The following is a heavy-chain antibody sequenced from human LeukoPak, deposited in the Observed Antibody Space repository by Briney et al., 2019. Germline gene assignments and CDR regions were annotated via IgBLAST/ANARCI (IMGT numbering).Heavy chain of an antibody. CDR3: ARGGYYYGSGSFDWFDP. D-gene: IGHD3-10*01. Sequence: ASVTVSCKASGYTFTGYYMHRVRQAPGQGLEWMGWINPNSGGTNYAQKFQGWVTMTRDTSISTAYMELSRLRSDDTAVYYCARGGYYYGSGSFDWFDPWGQGTLVTVSS. V-gene: IGHV1-2*04. CDR1: GYTFTGYY. CDR2: INPNSGGT. J-gene: IGHJ5*02.